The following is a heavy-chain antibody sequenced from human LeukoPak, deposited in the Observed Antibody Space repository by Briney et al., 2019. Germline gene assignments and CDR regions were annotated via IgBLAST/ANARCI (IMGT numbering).Heavy chain of an antibody. CDR2: VNHSGST. V-gene: IGHV4-34*01. D-gene: IGHD5-12*01. CDR3: ARDRLGGYSYVY. CDR1: GGSFSGYY. J-gene: IGHJ4*02. Sequence: PSETLSLTCAVYGGSFSGYYWSWIRQPPGKGLEWIGDVNHSGSTNYNPSLKSRVTISIDTSKNQFSLKLSSVTAADTAVYYCARDRLGGYSYVYWGQGSLVTVSS.